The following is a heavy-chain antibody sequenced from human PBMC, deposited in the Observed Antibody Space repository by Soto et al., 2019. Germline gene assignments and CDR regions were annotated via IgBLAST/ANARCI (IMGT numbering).Heavy chain of an antibody. Sequence: PGGSLRLSCAASGFTFSSYSMNWVRQAPGKGLEWVSSISSSSSYIYYADSVKGRFTISRDNAKNSLYLQMNSLRAEDTAVYYCARDRRVDYYDSSGSTRDDYWGQGTLVTVSS. CDR2: ISSSSSYI. V-gene: IGHV3-21*01. J-gene: IGHJ4*02. CDR3: ARDRRVDYYDSSGSTRDDY. CDR1: GFTFSSYS. D-gene: IGHD3-22*01.